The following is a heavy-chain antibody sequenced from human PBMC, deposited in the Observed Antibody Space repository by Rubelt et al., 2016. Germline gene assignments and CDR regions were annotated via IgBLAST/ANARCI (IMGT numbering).Heavy chain of an antibody. CDR1: GYTFTSYG. Sequence: QVQLVQSGAEVKKPGASVKVSCKASGYTFTSYGISWVRQAPGQGGEWMGGSIPIFGTENYAQKFQGRVTITADESTSTAYMELSSLRSEDTAVYYCARDQEGTAMLDYWGQGTLVTVSS. V-gene: IGHV1-69*13. CDR3: ARDQEGTAMLDY. D-gene: IGHD5-18*01. J-gene: IGHJ4*02. CDR2: SIPIFGTE.